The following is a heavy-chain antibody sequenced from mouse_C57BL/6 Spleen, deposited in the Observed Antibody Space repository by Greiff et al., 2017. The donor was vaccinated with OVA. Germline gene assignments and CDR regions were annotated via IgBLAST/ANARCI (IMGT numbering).Heavy chain of an antibody. CDR1: GYTFTEYT. CDR3: ARHEEGYSNYVYYAMDY. CDR2: FYPGSGSI. Sequence: QVQLQQSGAELVKPGASVKLSCKASGYTFTEYTIHWVKQRSGQGLEWIGWFYPGSGSIKYNEKFKDKATLTADKSYSTVYMELSRLTSEDSAVYFCARHEEGYSNYVYYAMDYWGQGTSVTVSS. V-gene: IGHV1-62-2*01. J-gene: IGHJ4*01. D-gene: IGHD2-5*01.